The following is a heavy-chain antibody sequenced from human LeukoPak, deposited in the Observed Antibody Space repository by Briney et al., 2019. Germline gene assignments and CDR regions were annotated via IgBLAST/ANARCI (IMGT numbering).Heavy chain of an antibody. CDR1: GGSISSSSYY. D-gene: IGHD3-22*01. J-gene: IGHJ4*02. Sequence: SETLSLTCTVSGGSISSSSYYWGWIRQPPGKGLEWIGGIYYSGSTYYNPSLKSRVTISVDTSKNQFSLKLSSVTAADTAVYYCARVYDAYDYWGQGTLVTVSS. V-gene: IGHV4-39*07. CDR2: IYYSGST. CDR3: ARVYDAYDY.